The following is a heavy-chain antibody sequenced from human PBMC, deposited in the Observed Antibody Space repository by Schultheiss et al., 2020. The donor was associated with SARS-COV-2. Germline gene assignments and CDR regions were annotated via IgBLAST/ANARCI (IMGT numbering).Heavy chain of an antibody. CDR2: IDYDGSNT. CDR3: ARESFYGLDV. V-gene: IGHV3-74*01. Sequence: GGSLRLSCAASGFTLGRHWVHWVRQVPGKGLVWVSRIDYDGSNTQYADSVKGRFTISRDNAKNTVYLQMNSLSAEDAAVYSCARESFYGLDVWGQGTTVTVSS. J-gene: IGHJ6*02. CDR1: GFTLGRHW.